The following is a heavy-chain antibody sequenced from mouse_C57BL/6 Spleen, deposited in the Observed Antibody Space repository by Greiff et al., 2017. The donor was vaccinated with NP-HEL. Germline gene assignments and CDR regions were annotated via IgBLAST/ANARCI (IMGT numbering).Heavy chain of an antibody. V-gene: IGHV2-2*01. CDR3: ARRTLMDD. CDR2: IWRGGST. J-gene: IGHJ4*01. Sequence: QVQLQQSGPGLVQPSQSLSITCTVSGFSFTSYGVHWVRQSPGKGLEWLGVIWRGGSTAYYAAFISSLSSSKYNSKSQVFFKMNSLQADDTAIYYCARRTLMDDWGQGTSVTVSS. CDR1: GFSFTSYG.